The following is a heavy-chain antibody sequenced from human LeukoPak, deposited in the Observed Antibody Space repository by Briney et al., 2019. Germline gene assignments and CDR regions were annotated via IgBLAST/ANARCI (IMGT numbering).Heavy chain of an antibody. CDR1: GFDFSDYW. CDR2: VNTDGDST. CDR3: ARTRGNAFDI. V-gene: IGHV3-74*01. Sequence: GGSLTLSCADSGFDFSDYWMHWVRQAPAKGPVWVSRVNTDGDSTIYADFVEGRFTISRDDAKNTLYLRMRTLRAEDTAVYYCARTRGNAFDIWGLGTLVTVSS. D-gene: IGHD3-10*01. J-gene: IGHJ3*02.